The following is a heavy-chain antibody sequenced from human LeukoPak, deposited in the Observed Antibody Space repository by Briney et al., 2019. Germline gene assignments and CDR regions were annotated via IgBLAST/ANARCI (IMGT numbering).Heavy chain of an antibody. D-gene: IGHD6-13*01. CDR3: ARDLHSSSWYLLYMDI. CDR1: GYTFTSYY. Sequence: ASVKVSCKASGYTFTSYYMHWVRQAPGQGLEWMGIINPSGGSTSYAQKFQGRVTMTRDTSTSTVYMELSSLGSEDTAVYYCARDLHSSSWYLLYMDIWGKGTTVTVSS. V-gene: IGHV1-46*01. CDR2: INPSGGST. J-gene: IGHJ6*03.